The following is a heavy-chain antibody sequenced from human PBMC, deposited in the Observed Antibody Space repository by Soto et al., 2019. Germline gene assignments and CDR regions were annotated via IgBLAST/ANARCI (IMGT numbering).Heavy chain of an antibody. D-gene: IGHD3-10*01. Sequence: GGSLRLSCAASGFTFSSYGMHWVRQAPGKGLEWVGVITYDGSNKFYADSVKGRFTISRENSKNTLYLQMNSLRAEDAAVYYCAKDWRESLPGDAFDIWGQGTMVTVSS. J-gene: IGHJ3*02. CDR3: AKDWRESLPGDAFDI. CDR2: ITYDGSNK. V-gene: IGHV3-30*18. CDR1: GFTFSSYG.